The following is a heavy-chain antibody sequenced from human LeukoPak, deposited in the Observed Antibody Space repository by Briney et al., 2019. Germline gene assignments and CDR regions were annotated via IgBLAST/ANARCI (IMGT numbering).Heavy chain of an antibody. CDR3: TRDAGGGDCYSCPNWFDP. Sequence: ASVKVSCKASGGTFSSYAISWVRQAPGQGLEWMGWINPNSGVTKYAQKFQGRVTMTSDTSISTAYMELSRLRSDDTAVYYCTRDAGGGDCYSCPNWFDPWGQGTLVTVSS. CDR1: GGTFSSYA. CDR2: INPNSGVT. J-gene: IGHJ5*02. D-gene: IGHD2-21*02. V-gene: IGHV1-2*02.